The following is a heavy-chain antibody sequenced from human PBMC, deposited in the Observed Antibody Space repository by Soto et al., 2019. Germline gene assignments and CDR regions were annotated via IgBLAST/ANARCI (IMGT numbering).Heavy chain of an antibody. D-gene: IGHD3-10*01. Sequence: SEALSLTCAVSGGSFSGYYWSWIRQPPGKGLEWIGEINHSGSTNYNPSLKSRVTISVDTSKNQFSLKLSSVTAADTAVYYCARGTMVRGVKDWFDPWGQGTLVTVSS. V-gene: IGHV4-34*01. CDR3: ARGTMVRGVKDWFDP. J-gene: IGHJ5*02. CDR1: GGSFSGYY. CDR2: INHSGST.